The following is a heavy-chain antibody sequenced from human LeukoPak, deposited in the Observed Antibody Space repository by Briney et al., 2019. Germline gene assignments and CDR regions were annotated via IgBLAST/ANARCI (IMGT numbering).Heavy chain of an antibody. J-gene: IGHJ2*01. V-gene: IGHV4-59*01. D-gene: IGHD4-17*01. CDR2: IYYTGST. CDR3: ARDYGDIPPDWYYDL. CDR1: GGSISSSY. Sequence: SETLSLTCTVSGGSISSSYWSWIRQPPGKGLEWIGYIYYTGSTTYNPSLKSRVTISEDTSKNQFSLKLRSVTAADTAVYYCARDYGDIPPDWYYDLWGRGTLVTVSS.